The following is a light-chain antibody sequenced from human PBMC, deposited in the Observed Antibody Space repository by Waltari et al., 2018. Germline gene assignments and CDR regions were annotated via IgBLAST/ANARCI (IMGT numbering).Light chain of an antibody. J-gene: IGLJ2*01. V-gene: IGLV3-21*04. Sequence: SYVLTQPPSVSVAPGETASITCGGHGIGTPSLDWYQQKPGQAPVLVILYNSDRPSGIPERFSGSNSGNTATLTIRRVEAGDEADYYCQIWDNTSDHPVFGGGTKLTVL. CDR2: YNS. CDR3: QIWDNTSDHPV. CDR1: GIGTPS.